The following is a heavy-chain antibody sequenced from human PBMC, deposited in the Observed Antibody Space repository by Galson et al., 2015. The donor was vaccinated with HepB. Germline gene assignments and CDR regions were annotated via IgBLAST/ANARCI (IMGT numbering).Heavy chain of an antibody. CDR3: ARGPGIQYFQH. Sequence: SLRLSCAASGFTFSSYAMHWVRQAPGKGLDYVSAISSNGGSTYYANSVKGRFTISRDNSKNTLYLQMGSLRAEDMAVYYCARGPGIQYFQHWGQGTLVTVSS. D-gene: IGHD5-18*01. CDR2: ISSNGGST. V-gene: IGHV3-64*01. J-gene: IGHJ1*01. CDR1: GFTFSSYA.